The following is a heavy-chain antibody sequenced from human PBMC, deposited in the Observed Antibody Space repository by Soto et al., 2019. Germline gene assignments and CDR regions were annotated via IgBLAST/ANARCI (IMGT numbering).Heavy chain of an antibody. CDR2: IWYDGSNK. Sequence: QVQLVESGGGVVQPGRSLRLSCEASGFTFSRYGMHWVRPAPGKGLEWVAVIWYDGSNKYYADSVKGRFTISRDNSKNTLYLQMNSLRAEDTAVYYCARDPFYGDYPYYFDYWGQGTLVTVSS. CDR3: ARDPFYGDYPYYFDY. J-gene: IGHJ4*02. V-gene: IGHV3-33*01. CDR1: GFTFSRYG. D-gene: IGHD4-17*01.